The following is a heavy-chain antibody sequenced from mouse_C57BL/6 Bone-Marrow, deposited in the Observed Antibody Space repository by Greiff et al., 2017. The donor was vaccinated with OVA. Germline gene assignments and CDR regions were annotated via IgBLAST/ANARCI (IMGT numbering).Heavy chain of an antibody. J-gene: IGHJ4*01. CDR2: INSDGGST. CDR3: ARLWSLYYAMDY. Sequence: LLHPLSSLKLSCYSNAYEFPSHDMSWVRKTPEKRLELVAAINSDGGSTYYPDTMERRFIISRDNTKKTLYLQMSSLRSEDTALYYCARLWSLYYAMDYWGQGTSVTVSS. V-gene: IGHV5-2*01. CDR1: AYEFPSHD. D-gene: IGHD1-1*02.